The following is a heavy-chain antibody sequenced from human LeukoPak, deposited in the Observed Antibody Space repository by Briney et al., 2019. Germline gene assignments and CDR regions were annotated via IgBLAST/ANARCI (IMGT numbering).Heavy chain of an antibody. CDR1: GFTFSSYA. CDR2: ISGSGDST. J-gene: IGHJ2*01. Sequence: GGSLRLSCAASGFTFSSYAMSWVRQAPGKGLEWVSAISGSGDSTYYADSVKGRFTISRDNSKNTLYLQMNSLRAEDTAVYYCAKDGIIYDSVTDWYFDLWGRGTLVTVSS. V-gene: IGHV3-23*01. D-gene: IGHD1-14*01. CDR3: AKDGIIYDSVTDWYFDL.